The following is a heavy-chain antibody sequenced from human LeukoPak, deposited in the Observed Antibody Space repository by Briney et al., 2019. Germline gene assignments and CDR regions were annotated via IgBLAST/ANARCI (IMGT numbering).Heavy chain of an antibody. D-gene: IGHD6-13*01. CDR2: IIPIFGTA. CDR3: ARDWLGIAAAGTGYYYYMDV. CDR1: GGTFSSYA. J-gene: IGHJ6*03. Sequence: ASVKVSCKASGGTFSSYAISWVRQAPGQGLEWMGRIIPIFGTANYAQKLQGRVTITTDESTSTAYMELSSLRSEDTAVYYCARDWLGIAAAGTGYYYYMDVWGKGTTVTVSS. V-gene: IGHV1-69*05.